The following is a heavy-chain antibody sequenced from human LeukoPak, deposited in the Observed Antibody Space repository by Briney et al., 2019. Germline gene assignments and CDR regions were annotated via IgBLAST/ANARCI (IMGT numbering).Heavy chain of an antibody. J-gene: IGHJ4*02. Sequence: GASVKVSCKASGYTFTSYAMNWVRQAPGQGLEWMGWINTNTGNPTYAQGFSGRFVFSLDTSVSTAYLQISSLKAEDTAVYYCARDLDPVDIVATSERENDYWGQGTLVTVSS. V-gene: IGHV7-4-1*02. CDR1: GYTFTSYA. CDR3: ARDLDPVDIVATSERENDY. D-gene: IGHD5-12*01. CDR2: INTNTGNP.